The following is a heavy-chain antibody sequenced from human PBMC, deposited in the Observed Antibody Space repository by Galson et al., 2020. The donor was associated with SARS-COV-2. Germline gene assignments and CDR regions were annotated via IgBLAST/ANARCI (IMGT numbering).Heavy chain of an antibody. CDR1: GGSFSGYY. CDR2: IHHSGST. Sequence: SETSLTCAVYGGSFSGYYWSWIRQPPGKGLEWIGEIHHSGSTNYNPSLKSRVTISVDTSKKQFSLNLRSVTAADTAVYYCGRGVGTEWCGRLFDFYYGLDVWGQGTTVIVSS. V-gene: IGHV4-34*01. D-gene: IGHD3-10*01. J-gene: IGHJ6*02. CDR3: GRGVGTEWCGRLFDFYYGLDV.